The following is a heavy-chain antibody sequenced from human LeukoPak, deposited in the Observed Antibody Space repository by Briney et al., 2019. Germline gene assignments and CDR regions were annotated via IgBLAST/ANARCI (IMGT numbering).Heavy chain of an antibody. D-gene: IGHD3-16*01. J-gene: IGHJ6*03. CDR1: GFTFDDYA. Sequence: GGSLRLSCAASGFTFDDYAMHWVRQAPGKGLEWVSLISGDGGSTYYADSVKGRFTISRDNSKNSLYLQMNSLRTEDTALYYCANGVSPDRPYYYYYYYMDVWGKGTTVTVSS. V-gene: IGHV3-43*02. CDR3: ANGVSPDRPYYYYYYYMDV. CDR2: ISGDGGST.